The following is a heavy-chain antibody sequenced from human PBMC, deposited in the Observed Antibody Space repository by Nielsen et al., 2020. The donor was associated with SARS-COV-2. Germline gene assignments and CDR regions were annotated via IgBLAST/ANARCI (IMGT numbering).Heavy chain of an antibody. J-gene: IGHJ6*03. CDR3: ARGHLVVVPSPILGLGPFFYSYYLDV. V-gene: IGHV4-4*02. Sequence: SETLSLTCAASGGSVSSNDWWTWVRQSPGKQLEWTGEVSHSGSTYYSLSLKSRVTLSMDKSRRQFSLRLASVSAADTAVYFCARGHLVVVPSPILGLGPFFYSYYLDVWGKGTTVIVSS. D-gene: IGHD2-21*01. CDR2: VSHSGST. CDR1: GGSVSSNDW.